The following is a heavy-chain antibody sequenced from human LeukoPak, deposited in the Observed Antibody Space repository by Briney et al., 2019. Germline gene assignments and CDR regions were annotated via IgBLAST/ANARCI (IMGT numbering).Heavy chain of an antibody. Sequence: PGGSLRLSCVASGFTVSSNSMNWVRQAPGKGLEWVSGIGASGGSTYYADSVKGRFTISRDNSKNTLYLQMNSLRTEDTAVYYCAKAEGYDILTGLDYWGQGTLVTVSS. J-gene: IGHJ4*02. V-gene: IGHV3-23*01. CDR2: IGASGGST. CDR1: GFTVSSNS. D-gene: IGHD3-9*01. CDR3: AKAEGYDILTGLDY.